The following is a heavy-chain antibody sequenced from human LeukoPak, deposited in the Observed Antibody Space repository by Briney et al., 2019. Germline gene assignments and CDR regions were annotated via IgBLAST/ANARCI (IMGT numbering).Heavy chain of an antibody. CDR3: ATSRDGYTHFDY. V-gene: IGHV4-59*08. Sequence: SETLSLTCTVSGGSISSYYWSWIRQPPGKGLEWIGYIYYSGSTNYNPSLKSRVTISVDTSKNQFSLKLSSVTAADTAVYYCATSRDGYTHFDYWGQGTLVTVSS. D-gene: IGHD5-24*01. CDR1: GGSISSYY. CDR2: IYYSGST. J-gene: IGHJ4*02.